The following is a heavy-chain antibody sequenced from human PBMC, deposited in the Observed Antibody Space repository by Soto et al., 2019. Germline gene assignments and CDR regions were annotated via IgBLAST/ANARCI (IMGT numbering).Heavy chain of an antibody. Sequence: SKTLSLTCAVYGGSFSGYYWSWIRQPPGKGLEWIGEINHSGSTNYNPSLKSRVTISVDTSKNQFSLKLSSVTAADTAVYYCARGRKNPKSYYGSGSGFFNYMDVWGKGTTVTVSS. CDR1: GGSFSGYY. V-gene: IGHV4-34*01. J-gene: IGHJ6*03. CDR2: INHSGST. CDR3: ARGRKNPKSYYGSGSGFFNYMDV. D-gene: IGHD3-10*01.